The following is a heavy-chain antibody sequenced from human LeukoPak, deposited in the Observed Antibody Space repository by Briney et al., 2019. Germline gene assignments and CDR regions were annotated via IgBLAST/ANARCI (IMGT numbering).Heavy chain of an antibody. CDR3: AKDPYGDYWFDY. J-gene: IGHJ4*02. D-gene: IGHD4-17*01. V-gene: IGHV3-23*01. Sequence: PGGSLRLSCAASGFTFSTYAMSWVRQVPGKGLEWVSAISGSGGSTYYADSVKGRFTISRDNSKNTLYLQMNSLRAEDTAVYYCAKDPYGDYWFDYWGQGTLVTVSS. CDR1: GFTFSTYA. CDR2: ISGSGGST.